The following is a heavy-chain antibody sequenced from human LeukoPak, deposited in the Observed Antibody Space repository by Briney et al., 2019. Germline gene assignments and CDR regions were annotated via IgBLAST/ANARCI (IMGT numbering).Heavy chain of an antibody. J-gene: IGHJ4*02. V-gene: IGHV4-59*08. CDR2: IYYSGST. Sequence: PSETLSLTCTVSGGSISSYYWSWIRQPPGKGLEWIGYIYYSGSTNYNPSLKSRVTTSVDTSKNQFSLKLSSVTAADTAVYYCARGRYDSSGYYPDYWGQGTLVTVSS. CDR3: ARGRYDSSGYYPDY. CDR1: GGSISSYY. D-gene: IGHD3-22*01.